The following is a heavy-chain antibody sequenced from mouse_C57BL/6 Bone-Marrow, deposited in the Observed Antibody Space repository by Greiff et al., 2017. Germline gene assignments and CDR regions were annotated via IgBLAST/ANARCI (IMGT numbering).Heavy chain of an antibody. V-gene: IGHV5-17*01. D-gene: IGHD1-1*01. CDR1: GFTFSDYG. Sequence: EVKVVESGGGLVKPGGSLKLSCAASGFTFSDYGMHWVRQAPEKGLEWVAYISSGSSTIYYADTVKGRFTISRDNAKNTLFLQMTSLRSEDTAMYYCARTSLTTVVAPGAYWVQGTLVTVSA. J-gene: IGHJ3*01. CDR3: ARTSLTTVVAPGAY. CDR2: ISSGSSTI.